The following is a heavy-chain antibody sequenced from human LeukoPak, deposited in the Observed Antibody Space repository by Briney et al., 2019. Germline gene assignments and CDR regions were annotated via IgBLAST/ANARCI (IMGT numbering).Heavy chain of an antibody. CDR1: GYTFTSYY. CDR3: ARAYGSGSYTLLFFDY. V-gene: IGHV1-46*01. CDR2: INPSGGST. J-gene: IGHJ4*02. Sequence: ASVKVSCKASGYTFTSYYMHWVRQAPGQGLEWMGIINPSGGSTSYAQKFQGRVTMTRDTSTSTVYMELSSLRSEDAAVYYCARAYGSGSYTLLFFDYWGQGTLVTVSS. D-gene: IGHD3-10*01.